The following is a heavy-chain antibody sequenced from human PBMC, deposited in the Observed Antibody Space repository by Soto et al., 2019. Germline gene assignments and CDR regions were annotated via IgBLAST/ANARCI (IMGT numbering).Heavy chain of an antibody. Sequence: QVQLVQSGAEVKKPGSSVKVSCKSYGGTFSTSAISWVRQAPGQGREWVGGIMPVFPTPDYAQKCQGRVTIDADESTTTTYLELTGLRADDTAVYYCARDKDRQQLGGNYYYMLDVWGQGNAITVAS. CDR3: ARDKDRQQLGGNYYYMLDV. D-gene: IGHD3-3*02. J-gene: IGHJ6*02. CDR2: IMPVFPTP. CDR1: GGTFSTSA. V-gene: IGHV1-69*12.